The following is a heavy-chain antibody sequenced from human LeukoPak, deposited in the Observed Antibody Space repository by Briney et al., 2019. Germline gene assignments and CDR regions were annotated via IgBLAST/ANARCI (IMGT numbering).Heavy chain of an antibody. V-gene: IGHV1-2*06. CDR2: TNPNTGDT. Sequence: ASVKVSCKASGYTFTYYYIHWLRQAPGQGLEWMGRTNPNTGDTNYAQKFQGRVTMTRDTFITTAYMDLSGLRSDDTALYYCAITVVANAFDNWGQGTMITVSS. CDR3: AITVVANAFDN. CDR1: GYTFTYYY. J-gene: IGHJ3*02. D-gene: IGHD4-23*01.